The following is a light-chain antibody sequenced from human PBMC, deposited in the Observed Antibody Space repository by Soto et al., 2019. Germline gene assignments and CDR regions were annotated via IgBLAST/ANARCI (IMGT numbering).Light chain of an antibody. V-gene: IGKV2-30*02. CDR3: MQGTHWPPYT. CDR1: QSLVHSAGDTY. J-gene: IGKJ2*01. CDR2: KVS. Sequence: DVVMTQSPLSLPVTLGQPASISCKSSQSLVHSAGDTYLTWFQQRPGQSPRRLIYKVSNRDSGVPARFSGSGSGTDFTLKISRVEAEDVGVYYCMQGTHWPPYTFGQGTKLEIK.